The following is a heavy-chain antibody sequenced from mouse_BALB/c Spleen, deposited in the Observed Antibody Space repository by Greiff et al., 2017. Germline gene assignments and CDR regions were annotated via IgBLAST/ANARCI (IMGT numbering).Heavy chain of an antibody. V-gene: IGHV2-9*02. D-gene: IGHD1-2*01. CDR2: IWAGGST. CDR1: GFSLTSYG. CDR3: ARGIITTAPYWYFDV. J-gene: IGHJ1*01. Sequence: VQRVESGPGLVAPSQSLSITCTVSGFSLTSYGVHWVRQPPGKGLEWLGVIWAGGSTNYNSALMSRLSISKDNSKSQVFLKMNSLQTDDTAMYYCARGIITTAPYWYFDVWGAGTTVTVSS.